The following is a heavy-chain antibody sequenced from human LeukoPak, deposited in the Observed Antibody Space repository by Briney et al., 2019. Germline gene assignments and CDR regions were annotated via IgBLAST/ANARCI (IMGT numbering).Heavy chain of an antibody. J-gene: IGHJ3*02. CDR2: INPNSGGT. D-gene: IGHD3-22*01. V-gene: IGHV1-2*06. Sequence: ASVKASCKASGYTFTGYYMHWVRQAPGQGLEWMGRINPNSGGTNYAQKFQGRVTMTRDTSISTAYMELSRLRSDDTAVYYCARASYYYDSSGSAIDAFDIWGQGAMVTVSS. CDR1: GYTFTGYY. CDR3: ARASYYYDSSGSAIDAFDI.